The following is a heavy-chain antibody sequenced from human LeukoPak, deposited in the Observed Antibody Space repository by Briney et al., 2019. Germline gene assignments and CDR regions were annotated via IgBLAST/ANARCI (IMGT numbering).Heavy chain of an antibody. J-gene: IGHJ4*02. CDR2: IKQDGSEK. D-gene: IGHD2-2*01. CDR1: GFSFSAYA. Sequence: PGGSLRLSCAASGFSFSAYAMVWVRQAPGKGLEWVANIKQDGSEKYYVDSVKGRFTISRDNAKDFLYLQMNSLRAEDTAVYYCARGPMGYCSSSSCHFDYWGQGTLVTVSS. CDR3: ARGPMGYCSSSSCHFDY. V-gene: IGHV3-7*01.